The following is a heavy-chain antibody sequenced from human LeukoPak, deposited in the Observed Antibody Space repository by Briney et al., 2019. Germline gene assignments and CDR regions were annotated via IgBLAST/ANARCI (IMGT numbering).Heavy chain of an antibody. CDR1: GFTFSSYS. D-gene: IGHD2-2*01. J-gene: IGHJ4*02. Sequence: PGGSLRLSCAASGFTFSSYSMKWVRQAPGEGLGWGSSISSSSSYIYYADSVKGRFTISRDNAKNSLYLQMNSLRAEDTAVYYCARASYCSSTSCYRAPFDYWGQGTLVTVSS. CDR3: ARASYCSSTSCYRAPFDY. CDR2: ISSSSSYI. V-gene: IGHV3-21*01.